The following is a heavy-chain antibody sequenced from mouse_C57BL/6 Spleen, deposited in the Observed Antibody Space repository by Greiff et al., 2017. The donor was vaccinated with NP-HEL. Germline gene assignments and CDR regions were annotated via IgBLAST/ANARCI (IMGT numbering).Heavy chain of an antibody. J-gene: IGHJ3*01. V-gene: IGHV5-6*02. CDR2: ISSGGSYT. D-gene: IGHD2-5*01. CDR1: GFTFSSYG. Sequence: DVMLVESGGDLVKPGGSLKLSCAASGFTFSSYGMSWVRQTPDKRLEWVATISSGGSYTYYPDSVKGRFTISRDNAKNTLYLQMSSLKSEDTAMYYCAREGLYSTYPWFAYWGQGTLVTVSA. CDR3: AREGLYSTYPWFAY.